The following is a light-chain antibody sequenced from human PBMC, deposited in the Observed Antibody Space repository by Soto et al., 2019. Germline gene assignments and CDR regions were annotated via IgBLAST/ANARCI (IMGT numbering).Light chain of an antibody. J-gene: IGKJ1*01. Sequence: EIVLTQSPGTLSLSPGERATLPCRASQSVSNNYLAWYQQKPGQAPRLLIYGASNRATGIPDRFSGSGSGTDFTLTISRLEPEDSAVDDCQQYGSSGTFGQGTKVDIK. CDR3: QQYGSSGT. CDR1: QSVSNNY. V-gene: IGKV3-20*01. CDR2: GAS.